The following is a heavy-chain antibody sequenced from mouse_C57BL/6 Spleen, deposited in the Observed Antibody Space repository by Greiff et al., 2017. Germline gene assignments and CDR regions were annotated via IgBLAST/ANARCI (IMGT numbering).Heavy chain of an antibody. CDR3: EPELGDYAMDY. J-gene: IGHJ4*01. Sequence: QVQLKESGPELVKPGASVKISCKASGYAFSSSWMNWVKQRPGTGLEWIGRIYPGDGDTNYNGKFKGKATLTADKSSSTAYMQLSSLTSEDSAVYFCEPELGDYAMDYWGQGTSVTVSS. CDR1: GYAFSSSW. V-gene: IGHV1-82*01. CDR2: IYPGDGDT. D-gene: IGHD3-3*01.